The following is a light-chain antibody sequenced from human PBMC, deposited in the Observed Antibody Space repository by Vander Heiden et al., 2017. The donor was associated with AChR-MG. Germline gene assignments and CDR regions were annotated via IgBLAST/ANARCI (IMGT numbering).Light chain of an antibody. CDR3: LQGLQSPDT. J-gene: IGKJ2*01. CDR2: LAS. Sequence: DIVMTQSALSLPVTAGAPASLSCRPSQSLLHSNGYPFLDVYLQKPGQSPHLLIYLASNRPSGVPDRFGGSGSGTDFTLKISRVETDDVGVYYCLQGLQSPDTFGQGTKLEIK. V-gene: IGKV2-28*01. CDR1: QSLLHSNGYPF.